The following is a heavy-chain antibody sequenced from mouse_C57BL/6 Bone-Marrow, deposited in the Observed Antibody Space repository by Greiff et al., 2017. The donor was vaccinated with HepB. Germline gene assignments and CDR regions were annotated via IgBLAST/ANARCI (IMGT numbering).Heavy chain of an antibody. Sequence: EVQVVESGGGLVQPGGSLKLSCAASGFTFSDYGMAWVRQAPRKGPEWVAFISNLAYSIYYADTVTGRFTISRENAKNTLYLEMSSLRSEDTAMYYCARHGYYGSSHWYFDVWGTGTTVTVSS. V-gene: IGHV5-15*01. CDR1: GFTFSDYG. J-gene: IGHJ1*03. D-gene: IGHD1-1*01. CDR2: ISNLAYSI. CDR3: ARHGYYGSSHWYFDV.